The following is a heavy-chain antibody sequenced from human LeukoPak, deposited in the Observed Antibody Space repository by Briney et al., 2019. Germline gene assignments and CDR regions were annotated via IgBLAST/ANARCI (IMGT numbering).Heavy chain of an antibody. CDR1: GYTFTSYD. Sequence: GASVKVSCKASGYTFTSYDMHWVRQAPGQGLEWMGIINPSGGSTSYAQKFQGRVTITRDTSISAAYMELSRLTSDDTAVYFCARGLPLGFCTYGVCYPSKHLDFWGQGTLVTVSS. CDR2: INPSGGST. J-gene: IGHJ4*02. CDR3: ARGLPLGFCTYGVCYPSKHLDF. V-gene: IGHV1-46*01. D-gene: IGHD2-8*01.